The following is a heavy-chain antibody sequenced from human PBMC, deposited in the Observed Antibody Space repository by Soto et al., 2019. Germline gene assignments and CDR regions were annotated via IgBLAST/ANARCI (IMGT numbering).Heavy chain of an antibody. Sequence: SETLSLTCTVSGGSISSYYWSWIRQPPGEGLEWIGYIYYSGSTNYNPSLKSRVTISVDTSKNQFSLKLSSVTAADTAVYYCARYRDCSSTSCPAYFDYWGQGTLVTVSS. CDR3: ARYRDCSSTSCPAYFDY. CDR2: IYYSGST. CDR1: GGSISSYY. V-gene: IGHV4-59*01. D-gene: IGHD2-2*01. J-gene: IGHJ4*02.